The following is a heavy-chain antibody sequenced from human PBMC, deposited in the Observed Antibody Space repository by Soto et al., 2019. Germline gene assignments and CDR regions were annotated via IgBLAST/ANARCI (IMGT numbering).Heavy chain of an antibody. CDR3: AKKVNSGPGSQYFDY. J-gene: IGHJ4*02. CDR2: FRSGGDDGTT. V-gene: IGHV3-23*01. D-gene: IGHD3-10*01. CDR1: GFTFSSYS. Sequence: GGSLRLSCVASGFTFSSYSMSWVRQAPGKGLEWVSGFRSGGDDGTTYYADSVKGRFTISRDNSKNTPFLQMNSLRAEDTAIYYCAKKVNSGPGSQYFDYWGQGTLVTVSS.